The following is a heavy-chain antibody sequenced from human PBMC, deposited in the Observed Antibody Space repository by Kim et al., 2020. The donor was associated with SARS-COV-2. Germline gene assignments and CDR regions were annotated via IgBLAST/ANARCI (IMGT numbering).Heavy chain of an antibody. J-gene: IGHJ4*02. D-gene: IGHD1-26*01. CDR1: GFTFSSYG. Sequence: GGSLRLSCAASGFTFSSYGMHWVRQAPGKGLEWVAVISYDGSNKYYADSVKGRFTISRDNSKNTLYLQMNSLRAEHTAVYYCAKSRSGSYWAYFDYWGQGTLVTVSS. CDR2: ISYDGSNK. V-gene: IGHV3-30*18. CDR3: AKSRSGSYWAYFDY.